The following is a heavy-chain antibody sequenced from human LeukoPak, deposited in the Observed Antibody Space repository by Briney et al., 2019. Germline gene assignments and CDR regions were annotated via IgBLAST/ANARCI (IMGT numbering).Heavy chain of an antibody. CDR1: GYTFTNFI. CDR3: ARLGYCSSNSCYGVDY. CDR2: ISAYNDNT. J-gene: IGHJ4*02. D-gene: IGHD2-2*01. Sequence: ASVKVSCKAFGYTFTNFIINWVRQAPGQGLEWMGWISAYNDNTSYAQMFQDRVTMSTDTSTSTAYVELRSLRFDDTAVYYCARLGYCSSNSCYGVDYWGQGTLVTVSS. V-gene: IGHV1-18*01.